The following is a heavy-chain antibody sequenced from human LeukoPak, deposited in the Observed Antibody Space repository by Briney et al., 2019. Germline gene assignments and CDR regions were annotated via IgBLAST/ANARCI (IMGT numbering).Heavy chain of an antibody. CDR2: IKSKTDGGTT. Sequence: GGSLRLSCAASGFTFSNAWMSWVRQAPGKGLEWVGRIKSKTDGGTTDYTAPVKGRFTISRDDSKNTLYLQMNSLKIEDTAVYYCSVESLPAAILFHSWGQGTLVTVSS. V-gene: IGHV3-15*01. J-gene: IGHJ4*02. CDR3: SVESLPAAILFHS. D-gene: IGHD2-2*02. CDR1: GFTFSNAW.